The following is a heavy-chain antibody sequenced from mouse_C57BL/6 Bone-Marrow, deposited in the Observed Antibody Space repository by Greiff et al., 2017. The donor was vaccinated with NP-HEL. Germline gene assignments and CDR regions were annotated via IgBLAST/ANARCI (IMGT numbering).Heavy chain of an antibody. CDR1: GYTFTSYW. J-gene: IGHJ2*01. D-gene: IGHD1-1*01. Sequence: QVHVKQPGAELVMPGASVKLSCKASGYTFTSYWMHWVKQRPGQGLEWIGEIDPSDSYTNYNQKFKGKSTLTVDKSSSTAYMQLSSLTSEDSSVYYCARSITTVVDWYFWVRGTTPTVS. V-gene: IGHV1-69*01. CDR3: ARSITTVVDWYF. CDR2: IDPSDSYT.